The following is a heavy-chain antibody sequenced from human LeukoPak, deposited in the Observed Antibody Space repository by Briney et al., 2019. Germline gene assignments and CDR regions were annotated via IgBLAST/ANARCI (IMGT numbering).Heavy chain of an antibody. CDR1: GYSFTSYC. Sequence: LGESLKISCKGSGYSFTSYCIGWVRQMPGKGLEWMGIIYPGDSDTRYSPSFQGQVTISADKSISTAYLQWSSLKASDTAMYYCARRVIVVVSTVGADRRAGAFDIWGQGTMVTVSS. CDR2: IYPGDSDT. CDR3: ARRVIVVVSTVGADRRAGAFDI. D-gene: IGHD3-22*01. J-gene: IGHJ3*02. V-gene: IGHV5-51*01.